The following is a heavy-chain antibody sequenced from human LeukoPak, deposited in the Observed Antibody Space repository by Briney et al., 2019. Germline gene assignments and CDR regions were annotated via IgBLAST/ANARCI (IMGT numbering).Heavy chain of an antibody. D-gene: IGHD3-3*01. V-gene: IGHV1-69*13. CDR1: GGTFSSYA. CDR3: ARKQVLEGGAFDI. Sequence: VASVKVSCKASGGTFSSYAISWVRQAPGQGLEWMGGIIPIFGTANYAQKFQGRVTITADESTSTAYMELSSLRSEDTAVYYCARKQVLEGGAFDIWGQGTMVTVSS. J-gene: IGHJ3*02. CDR2: IIPIFGTA.